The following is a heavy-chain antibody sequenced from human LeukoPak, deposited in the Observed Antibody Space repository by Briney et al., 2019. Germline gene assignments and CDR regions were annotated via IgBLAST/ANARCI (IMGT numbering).Heavy chain of an antibody. CDR3: AREYNWNYRPWFDY. V-gene: IGHV1-69*04. J-gene: IGHJ4*02. D-gene: IGHD1-7*01. CDR1: GGTFSSYA. CDR2: IIPILGIA. Sequence: GASVKVSCKASGGTFSSYAISWVRQAPGQGLEWMGRIIPILGIANYAQKFQGRVTITADKSTSTAYMELSSLRSEDTAVYYCAREYNWNYRPWFDYWGQGTLVTVSS.